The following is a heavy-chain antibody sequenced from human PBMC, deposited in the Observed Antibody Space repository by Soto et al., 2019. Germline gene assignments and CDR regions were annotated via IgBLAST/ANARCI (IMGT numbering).Heavy chain of an antibody. V-gene: IGHV3-64*01. Sequence: EVQLVESGGGLVQPGGSLRLSCEASGFTFSSYAMHWVRQAPGKGPEYVSAISSNGADTYYAYSVKGRFTISRDNSKNTLYLQMGSLRAEDMAVYDCSREGRYCIDGSWYQFDYWGQGTLVTASS. CDR3: SREGRYCIDGSWYQFDY. J-gene: IGHJ4*02. CDR1: GFTFSSYA. D-gene: IGHD2-15*01. CDR2: ISSNGADT.